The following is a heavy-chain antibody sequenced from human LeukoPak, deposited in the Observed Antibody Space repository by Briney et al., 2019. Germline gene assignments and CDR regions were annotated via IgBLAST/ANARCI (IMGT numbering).Heavy chain of an antibody. Sequence: GGSLRLSCAASGFTFSSYSMNWVRQAPGKGLEWVSSISSSSSYIYYADSVKGRFTISRDNAKNSLYLQMNSLRAEDTAVYYCARAARRYYDSSGYFAFDIWGQGTMVTVSS. CDR3: ARAARRYYDSSGYFAFDI. CDR1: GFTFSSYS. D-gene: IGHD3-22*01. V-gene: IGHV3-21*01. CDR2: ISSSSSYI. J-gene: IGHJ3*02.